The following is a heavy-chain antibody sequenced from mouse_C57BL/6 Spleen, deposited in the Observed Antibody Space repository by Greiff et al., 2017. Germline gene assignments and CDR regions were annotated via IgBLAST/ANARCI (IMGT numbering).Heavy chain of an antibody. CDR1: GYTFTSYW. V-gene: IGHV1-52*01. Sequence: VQLQQPGAELVRPGSSVKLSCKASGYTFTSYWMHWVKQRPIQGLEWIGNIDPSDSDTHYNQKFKDKATLTVDKSSSTAYMQLSSLTSEDSAVXYCARVYDDAMDYWGQGTSVTVSA. J-gene: IGHJ4*01. CDR3: ARVYDDAMDY. D-gene: IGHD2-12*01. CDR2: IDPSDSDT.